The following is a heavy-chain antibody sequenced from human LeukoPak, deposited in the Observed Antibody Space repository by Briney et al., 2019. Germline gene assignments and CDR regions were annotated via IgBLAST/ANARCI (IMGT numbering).Heavy chain of an antibody. CDR2: IVVGSGNT. V-gene: IGHV1-58*02. J-gene: IGHJ4*02. CDR3: AAVVATPFDY. CDR1: GFTFTSSA. Sequence: SVRVSCKASGFTFTSSAMQWVRQTRGQHLEWIGCIVVGSGNTNYAQKFQERVTITRDMPTSTAYMELSSLISEDTAVYYCAAVVATPFDYWGQGTLVTVSS. D-gene: IGHD2-15*01.